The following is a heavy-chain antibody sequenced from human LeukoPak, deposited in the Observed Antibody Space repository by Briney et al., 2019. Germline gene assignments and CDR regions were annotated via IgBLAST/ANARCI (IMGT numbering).Heavy chain of an antibody. CDR2: ISGSGGST. Sequence: PGGSLRLSCAASGFTFSSYGMHWVRQAPGKGLEWVSAISGSGGSTYYTDSVKGRFTISRDNSKNTLYLQMNSLRAEDTAVYYCAKLVRQQLPRGVYWGQGTLVTVSS. CDR1: GFTFSSYG. D-gene: IGHD6-13*01. J-gene: IGHJ4*02. V-gene: IGHV3-23*01. CDR3: AKLVRQQLPRGVY.